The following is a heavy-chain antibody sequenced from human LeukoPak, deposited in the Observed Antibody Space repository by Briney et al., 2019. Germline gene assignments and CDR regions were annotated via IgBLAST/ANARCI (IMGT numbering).Heavy chain of an antibody. V-gene: IGHV4-59*01. J-gene: IGHJ4*02. CDR2: VYYSGST. CDR3: ARIGSGYYNYFDF. Sequence: SETLSLTCTVSSGSTGSYYWSWIRQPPGKGLEWIGDVYYSGSTRYNPSLTSRVTISADTSNKQFSLKMSSMTAADTAVYYCARIGSGYYNYFDFWGQGTLVTVSS. CDR1: SGSTGSYY. D-gene: IGHD3-3*01.